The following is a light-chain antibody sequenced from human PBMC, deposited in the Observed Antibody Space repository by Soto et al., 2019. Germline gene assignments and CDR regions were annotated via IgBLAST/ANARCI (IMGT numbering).Light chain of an antibody. Sequence: IRLALSADTLSVYPGERATLSCRASQTVGSNLAWYQQKPGQAPRLLIYGASTRATGIPARFSGSGSGTEFTLTISSLQSEDFAVYYCQQYNNWPLTFGQGTKVDI. CDR2: GAS. CDR3: QQYNNWPLT. V-gene: IGKV3-15*01. CDR1: QTVGSN. J-gene: IGKJ1*01.